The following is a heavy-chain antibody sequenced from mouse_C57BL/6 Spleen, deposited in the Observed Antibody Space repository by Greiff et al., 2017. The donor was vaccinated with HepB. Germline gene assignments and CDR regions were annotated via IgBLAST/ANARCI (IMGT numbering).Heavy chain of an antibody. J-gene: IGHJ2*01. CDR2: IRNKANGYTT. CDR3: ARSITTVVRFDY. Sequence: VQLKESGGGLVQPGGSLSLSCAASGFTFTDYYMSWVRQPPGKALEWLGFIRNKANGYTTEYSASVKGRFTISRDNSQSILYLQMNALRAEDSATYYCARSITTVVRFDYWGQGTTLTVSS. V-gene: IGHV7-3*01. CDR1: GFTFTDYY. D-gene: IGHD1-1*01.